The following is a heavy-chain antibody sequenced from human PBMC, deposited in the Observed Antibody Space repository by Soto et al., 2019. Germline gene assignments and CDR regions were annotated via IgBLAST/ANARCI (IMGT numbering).Heavy chain of an antibody. Sequence: SETLSLTCTVSGGFISSGGYYWSWIRQHPGKGLEWIGYIYYSGSTYYNPSLKSRVTISVDTSKNQSSLKLSSVTAADTAVYYCARARLSRSWWFDPWGQGTLVT. CDR3: ARARLSRSWWFDP. V-gene: IGHV4-31*03. CDR1: GGFISSGGYY. D-gene: IGHD3-10*01. J-gene: IGHJ5*02. CDR2: IYYSGST.